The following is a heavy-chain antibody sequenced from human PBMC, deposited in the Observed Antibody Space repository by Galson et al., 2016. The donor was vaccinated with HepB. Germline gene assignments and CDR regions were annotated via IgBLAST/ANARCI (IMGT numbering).Heavy chain of an antibody. D-gene: IGHD3-9*01. CDR1: GFTFSSYG. J-gene: IGHJ4*02. CDR3: AKNDILTGYSAFDY. V-gene: IGHV3-30*18. Sequence: SLRLSCAASGFTFSSYGMNWVRQAPGKGLEWVAVISYDGSKKYYADSAKGRFTISRDNSKNTLYLQMNSLRAEDTAVYCCAKNDILTGYSAFDYWGQGTLVTVSS. CDR2: ISYDGSKK.